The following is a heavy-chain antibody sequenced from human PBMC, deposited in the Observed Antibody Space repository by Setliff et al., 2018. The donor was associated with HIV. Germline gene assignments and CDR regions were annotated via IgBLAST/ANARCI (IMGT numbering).Heavy chain of an antibody. V-gene: IGHV3-48*03. CDR2: IGSIGSGGAT. CDR3: ENPGWDCSVGSCYEGGGY. Sequence: GGSLRLSCVASGFTFGSYEMNWVRQAPGKGLEWVSNIGSIGSGGATHYADSVKGRFAISRDNAKNSLYLQMNSLRAEDTAVYYCENPGWDCSVGSCYEGGGYWGQGTLVTVSS. J-gene: IGHJ4*02. D-gene: IGHD2-15*01. CDR1: GFTFGSYE.